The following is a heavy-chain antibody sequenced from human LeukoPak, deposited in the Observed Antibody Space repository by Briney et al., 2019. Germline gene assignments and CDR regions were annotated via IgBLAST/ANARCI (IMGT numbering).Heavy chain of an antibody. J-gene: IGHJ4*02. D-gene: IGHD2-2*01. CDR2: IYSSGST. V-gene: IGHV4-4*07. CDR3: ARGGRYCSSTSCYFYYGSGSYYSLPDY. Sequence: PSETLSLTCTVSGGSISSYYWSWIRQPAGKGLEWIGRIYSSGSTNYNPSLKSRVTMSVDTSKNQFSLKLSSVTAADTAVYYCARGGRYCSSTSCYFYYGSGSYYSLPDYWGQGTLVTVSS. CDR1: GGSISSYY.